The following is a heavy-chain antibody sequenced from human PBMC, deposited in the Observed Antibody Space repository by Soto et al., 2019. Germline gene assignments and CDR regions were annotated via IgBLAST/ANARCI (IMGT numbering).Heavy chain of an antibody. CDR2: IYGDNDK. Sequence: QITLKESGPSPVKPTQTLTVTCTFSGFSLSNSGVGVAWIRQPPGKALEWLALIYGDNDKRYSPSLKTRLTITKYTSKTQVVLTVTTMDPVDTATYYCARCTLHDYGDYDPGTSHVFDSWGQGTLVNVS. V-gene: IGHV2-5*02. J-gene: IGHJ4*02. CDR3: ARCTLHDYGDYDPGTSHVFDS. D-gene: IGHD4-17*01. CDR1: GFSLSNSGVG.